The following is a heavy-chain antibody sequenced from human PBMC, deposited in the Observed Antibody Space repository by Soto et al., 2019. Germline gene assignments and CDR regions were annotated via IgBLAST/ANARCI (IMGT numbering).Heavy chain of an antibody. CDR2: IIPILGIA. J-gene: IGHJ5*02. D-gene: IGHD6-13*01. Sequence: ASVKVSFKASGGTFSSYTISWVRQAPGQGLEWMGRIIPILGIANYAQKFQGRVTITADKSTSTAYMELSSLRSEDTAVYYCARAGSSCGWSCWLDPWGQGTLVTVSS. CDR3: ARAGSSCGWSCWLDP. CDR1: GGTFSSYT. V-gene: IGHV1-69*02.